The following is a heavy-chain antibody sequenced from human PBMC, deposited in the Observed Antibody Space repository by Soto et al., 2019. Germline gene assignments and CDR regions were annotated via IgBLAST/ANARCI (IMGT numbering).Heavy chain of an antibody. V-gene: IGHV4-30-2*01. CDR2: IYHSGST. CDR1: GGSISSGGYS. CDR3: AKGGWCSGGSCYTAFDI. D-gene: IGHD2-15*01. J-gene: IGHJ3*02. Sequence: QLQLQESGSGLVKPSQTLSLTCAVSGGSISSGGYSWSWIRQPPGKGLEWIGYIYHSGSTYYNPSLKSRVTISVDRSKNQFSLKLSYVTAADTAVYYCAKGGWCSGGSCYTAFDIWGQGTMVTVSS.